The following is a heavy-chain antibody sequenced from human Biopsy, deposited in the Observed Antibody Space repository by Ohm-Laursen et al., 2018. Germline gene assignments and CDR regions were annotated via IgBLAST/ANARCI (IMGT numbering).Heavy chain of an antibody. Sequence: TQTLALTCSFSGFSLSARGMCVSWIRQAPGKALEWLARVDWDDYKDYSASLQTKLSISKDTSNDQVVLTVNNVDPADTATYYCARTPILIVSAGLVYRHRRHLQGMDVWGQGIAVTVS. D-gene: IGHD6-13*01. CDR1: GFSLSARGMC. CDR3: ARTPILIVSAGLVYRHRRHLQGMDV. J-gene: IGHJ6*02. V-gene: IGHV2-70*11. CDR2: VDWDDYK.